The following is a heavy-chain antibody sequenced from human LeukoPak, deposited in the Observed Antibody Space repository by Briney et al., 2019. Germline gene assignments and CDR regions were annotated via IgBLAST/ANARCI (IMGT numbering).Heavy chain of an antibody. Sequence: KTSETLSLTCTISGYSISSGYYWGWIRQPPGKGLEWIGSIYHSGSTYYNPSLKSRVTISVDTSKNQFSLKLSSVTAADTAMYYCARKNYCSGGSCYSRGWFDPWGQGTLVTVSS. CDR1: GYSISSGYY. V-gene: IGHV4-38-2*02. CDR3: ARKNYCSGGSCYSRGWFDP. D-gene: IGHD2-15*01. J-gene: IGHJ5*02. CDR2: IYHSGST.